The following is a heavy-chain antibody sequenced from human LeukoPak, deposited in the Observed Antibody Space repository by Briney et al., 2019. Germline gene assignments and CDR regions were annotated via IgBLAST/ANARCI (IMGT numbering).Heavy chain of an antibody. Sequence: GGSLRLSCTASGFNFNIYRMNWVRQAPGKGLEWVSCIRGAGTDINYADSVKGRFTISRDNAENSVYLQMNSLRDEDTAVYYCARDQGHYYYYMDVWGKGTTVTVSS. V-gene: IGHV3-48*02. J-gene: IGHJ6*03. CDR3: ARDQGHYYYYMDV. CDR1: GFNFNIYR. CDR2: IRGAGTDI.